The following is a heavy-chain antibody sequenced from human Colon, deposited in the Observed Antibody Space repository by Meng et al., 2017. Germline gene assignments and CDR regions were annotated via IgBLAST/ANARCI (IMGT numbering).Heavy chain of an antibody. CDR1: GGSISSGDYY. CDR3: ARDRKHYGERGWFDP. Sequence: QGQLQESDPGLVQPSQTLSLTCTVPGGSISSGDYYWSWIRQPPGKGLEWIGYIYYSGSTYSNASLKSRVTISIDRSKNQFSLKLSSVTAADTAVYYCARDRKHYGERGWFDPWGQGTLVTVSS. J-gene: IGHJ5*02. D-gene: IGHD4-17*01. CDR2: IYYSGST. V-gene: IGHV4-30-4*01.